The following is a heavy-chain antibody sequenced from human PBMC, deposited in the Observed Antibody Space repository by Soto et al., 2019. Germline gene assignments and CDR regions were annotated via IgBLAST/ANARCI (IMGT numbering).Heavy chain of an antibody. CDR1: GFTFSSYS. Sequence: LRLSCAASGFTFSSYSMNWVRQAPGKGLEWVSYISSSSSTIYYADSVKGRFTISRDNAKNSLYLQMNSLRDEDTAVYYCARDPGVVVVPAAMGAFDIWGQGTMVTVSS. CDR3: ARDPGVVVVPAAMGAFDI. CDR2: ISSSSSTI. D-gene: IGHD2-2*01. V-gene: IGHV3-48*02. J-gene: IGHJ3*02.